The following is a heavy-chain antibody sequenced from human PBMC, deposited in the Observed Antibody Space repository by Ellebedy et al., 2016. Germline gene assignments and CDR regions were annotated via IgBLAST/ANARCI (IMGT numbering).Heavy chain of an antibody. Sequence: GESLKISCKGSGYSFTSYWIGWVRQMPGKGLEWMGIIYPGDSDTRYSPSFQGQVTISADKSISTAYLQWSSLKASDTAMYYCARQNYYDSSGYYYEGGFNYWGQGTLVTVSS. D-gene: IGHD3-22*01. CDR1: GYSFTSYW. J-gene: IGHJ4*02. CDR3: ARQNYYDSSGYYYEGGFNY. CDR2: IYPGDSDT. V-gene: IGHV5-51*01.